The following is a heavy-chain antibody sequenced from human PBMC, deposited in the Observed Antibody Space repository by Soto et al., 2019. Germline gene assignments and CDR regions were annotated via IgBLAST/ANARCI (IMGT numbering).Heavy chain of an antibody. Sequence: PSQTLSLTCAISGDSVSSNRAAWNWIRQSPSRGLEWLGRTYYRSKWYNDYAVSVKSRITINPDTSKNQFSLQLNSVTPEDTAVYYCARDRRRIAVAQEDAFDIWGQGTMVTVSS. CDR3: ARDRRRIAVAQEDAFDI. J-gene: IGHJ3*02. V-gene: IGHV6-1*01. D-gene: IGHD6-19*01. CDR1: GDSVSSNRAA. CDR2: TYYRSKWYN.